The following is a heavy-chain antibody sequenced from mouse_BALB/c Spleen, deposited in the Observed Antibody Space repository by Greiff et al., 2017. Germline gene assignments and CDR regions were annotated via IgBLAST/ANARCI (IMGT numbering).Heavy chain of an antibody. V-gene: IGHV1-9*01. CDR1: GYTFSSYW. Sequence: LVESGAELMKPGASVKISCKATGYTFSSYWIEWVKQRPGHGLEWIGEILPGSGSTNYNEKFKGKATFTADTSSNTAYMQLSSLTSEDSAVYYCAREGYDYDGFAYWGQGTLVTVSA. CDR3: AREGYDYDGFAY. J-gene: IGHJ3*01. D-gene: IGHD2-4*01. CDR2: ILPGSGST.